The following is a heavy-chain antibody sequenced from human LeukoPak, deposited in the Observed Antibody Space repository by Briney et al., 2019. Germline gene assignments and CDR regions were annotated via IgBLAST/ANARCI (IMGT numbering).Heavy chain of an antibody. CDR3: ARCPSSPAGYYYCYMDV. D-gene: IGHD6-6*01. Sequence: SVKVSCKASGGTFSSYAISWVRQAPGQGLEWMGGITPIFGTANYAQKFQGRVTITADESTSTAYMELSSLRSEDTAVYYCARCPSSPAGYYYCYMDVWGKGTTVTVSS. V-gene: IGHV1-69*13. CDR1: GGTFSSYA. J-gene: IGHJ6*03. CDR2: ITPIFGTA.